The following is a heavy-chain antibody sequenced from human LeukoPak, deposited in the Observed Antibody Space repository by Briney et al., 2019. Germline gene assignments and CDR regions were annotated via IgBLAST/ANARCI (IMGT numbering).Heavy chain of an antibody. Sequence: GASVKVSWNASGDTFTRYGISGERQAPGQGLERRGWISAYNGNTNYAQKLQGRVTMTTDTSTSTAYMELRSLRSDDTAVYYCARVTGLLWFGELTPNWFDPWGQGTLVTVSS. D-gene: IGHD3-10*01. CDR2: ISAYNGNT. CDR3: ARVTGLLWFGELTPNWFDP. CDR1: GDTFTRYG. V-gene: IGHV1-18*01. J-gene: IGHJ5*02.